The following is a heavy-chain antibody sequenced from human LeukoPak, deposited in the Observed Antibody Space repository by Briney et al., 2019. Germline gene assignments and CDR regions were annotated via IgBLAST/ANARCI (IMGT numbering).Heavy chain of an antibody. CDR3: AKNPSSRNIVVVPAALDY. D-gene: IGHD2-2*01. CDR1: GFTFSSYG. V-gene: IGHV3-30*18. Sequence: GGSLRLSCAASGFTFSSYGMHWVRQAPGKGREWVAVILYDGSNKYYADSVKGRFTISRDNSKNTLYLQMNSLRAEDTAVYYCAKNPSSRNIVVVPAALDYWGQGTLVTVSS. J-gene: IGHJ4*02. CDR2: ILYDGSNK.